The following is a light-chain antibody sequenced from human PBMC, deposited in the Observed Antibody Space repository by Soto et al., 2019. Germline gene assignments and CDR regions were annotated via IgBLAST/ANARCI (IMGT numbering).Light chain of an antibody. CDR2: EVS. V-gene: IGLV2-23*02. CDR3: CSYASSNTYV. Sequence: SALTQPASMSGSPGQSITISCPGTSSDVGFYYLVSWYQQHPGKAPKLIIYEVSERPSGVSNRFSGSKSGNTASLTISGLQAEDEADYYCCSYASSNTYVFGTGTKVTVL. CDR1: SSDVGFYYL. J-gene: IGLJ1*01.